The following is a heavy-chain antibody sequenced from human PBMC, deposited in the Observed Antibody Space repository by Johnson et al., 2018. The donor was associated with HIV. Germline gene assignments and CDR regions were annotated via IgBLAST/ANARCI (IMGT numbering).Heavy chain of an antibody. CDR3: ARDEEVMYAMGAFDI. CDR2: IRYDGSNK. J-gene: IGHJ3*02. V-gene: IGHV3-30*02. Sequence: QVQLVESGGGLVQPGGSLRLSCAASGFTVSSNYMSWVRQAPGKGLEWVAFIRYDGSNKYYADSVQGRFTISRDNSKNTLYLQMKSLRADDTAVYYCARDEEVMYAMGAFDIWGQGTMLTVSS. D-gene: IGHD2-8*02. CDR1: GFTVSSNY.